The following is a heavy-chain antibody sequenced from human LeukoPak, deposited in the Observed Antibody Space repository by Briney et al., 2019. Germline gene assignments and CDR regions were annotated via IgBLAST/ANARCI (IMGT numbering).Heavy chain of an antibody. D-gene: IGHD3-16*02. Sequence: PGGSLRLSCAASGFTFSSYWMHWVRQAPGKGLVWVSRINSDGSSTSYADSVKGRFTISRDNAKNTLYLQMNSLRAEDTAVYYCARGPMITFGGVIVWGQGTLVTVSS. V-gene: IGHV3-74*01. CDR3: ARGPMITFGGVIV. CDR2: INSDGSST. J-gene: IGHJ4*02. CDR1: GFTFSSYW.